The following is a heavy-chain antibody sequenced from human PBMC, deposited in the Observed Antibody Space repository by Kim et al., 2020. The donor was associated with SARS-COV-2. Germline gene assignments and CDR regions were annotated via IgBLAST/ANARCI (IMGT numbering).Heavy chain of an antibody. CDR2: ISYDGSNK. V-gene: IGHV3-30*04. J-gene: IGHJ5*02. CDR3: AGGDVVVAANYCFDP. D-gene: IGHD2-15*01. Sequence: GGSLRLSCAASGFTFSSYAMHWVRQAPGKGLEWVAVISYDGSNKYYADSVKGRFTISRDKSKNTLYLQMNSLRAEDTAVYYCAGGDVVVAANYCFDPWGQGTLVTVSS. CDR1: GFTFSSYA.